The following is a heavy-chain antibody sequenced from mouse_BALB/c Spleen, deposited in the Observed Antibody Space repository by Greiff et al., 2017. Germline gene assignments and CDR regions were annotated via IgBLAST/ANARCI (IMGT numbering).Heavy chain of an antibody. J-gene: IGHJ3*01. D-gene: IGHD2-10*02. CDR3: ARWYGNYEAWFAY. V-gene: IGHV1-4*02. CDR1: GYTFTSYT. CDR2: INPSSGYT. Sequence: QVQLQQSAAELARPGASVKMSCKASGYTFTSYTMHWVKQRPGQGLEWIGYINPSSGYTEYNQKFKDKTTLTADKSSSTAYMQLSSLTSEDSAVYYCARWYGNYEAWFAYWGQGTLVTVSA.